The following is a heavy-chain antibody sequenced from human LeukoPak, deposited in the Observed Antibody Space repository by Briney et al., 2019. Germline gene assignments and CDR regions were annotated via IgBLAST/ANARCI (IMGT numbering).Heavy chain of an antibody. CDR2: IYGGGTNT. D-gene: IGHD6-19*01. Sequence: PGGSLRLSCAGSGFSFSSFAMTWVRQAPGKGLEGVSTIYGGGTNTFYADSVKGRFTISRDDSKNMQFLEMGSLRPEDTAVYFCAKRITEAAGIYFDSWGQGTLVTVSS. CDR3: AKRITEAAGIYFDS. CDR1: GFSFSSFA. V-gene: IGHV3-23*01. J-gene: IGHJ4*02.